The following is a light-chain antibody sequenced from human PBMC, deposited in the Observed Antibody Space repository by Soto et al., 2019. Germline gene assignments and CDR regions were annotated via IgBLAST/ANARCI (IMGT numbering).Light chain of an antibody. V-gene: IGKV1-39*01. CDR1: QSISRY. Sequence: DIQITRTPSSLSASVIDSLTLTSQAVQSISRYLNWYQQNQGKAPELLIYAASNLQSGVPSRFSGSGSGTEFSLTISSLQPEDFATYYCQQIYIAPQTFGQGTKVDIK. CDR3: QQIYIAPQT. J-gene: IGKJ1*01. CDR2: AAS.